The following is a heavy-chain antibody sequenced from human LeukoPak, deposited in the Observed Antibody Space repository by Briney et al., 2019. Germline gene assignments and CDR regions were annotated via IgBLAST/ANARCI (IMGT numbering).Heavy chain of an antibody. V-gene: IGHV4-61*02. Sequence: SQTLSLTCIVSGGSTSTGDYYCSWIRQPAGKGLEWIGRIYTSGSTNYNPSLKSRVTMSVDTSKNQFSLKLSSVTAADTAVYYCARGVPDSGRVTWGQGTLVTVSS. J-gene: IGHJ5*02. D-gene: IGHD6-19*01. CDR3: ARGVPDSGRVT. CDR2: IYTSGST. CDR1: GGSTSTGDYY.